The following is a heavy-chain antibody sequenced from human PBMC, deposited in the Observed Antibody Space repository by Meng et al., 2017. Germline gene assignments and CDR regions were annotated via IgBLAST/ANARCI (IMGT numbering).Heavy chain of an antibody. V-gene: IGHV1-3*01. Sequence: ASVKVSCKASGYTFTSYAMHWVLQAPGQRLEWIGWINAGNGNTKYSQKFQGRVTITRDTSASTAYMELSSLRSEDTAVYYCARDSDGSYDSSGYYLVRQYYYYGMDVWGQGTTVTVSS. J-gene: IGHJ6*02. CDR2: INAGNGNT. CDR3: ARDSDGSYDSSGYYLVRQYYYYGMDV. D-gene: IGHD3-22*01. CDR1: GYTFTSYA.